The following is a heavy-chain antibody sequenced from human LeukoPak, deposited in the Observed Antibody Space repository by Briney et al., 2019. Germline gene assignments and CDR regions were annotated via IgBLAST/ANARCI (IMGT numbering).Heavy chain of an antibody. V-gene: IGHV1-2*02. CDR2: INPNNGGT. CDR1: GYTFTGYY. J-gene: IGHJ4*02. Sequence: ASVKVSCKASGYTFTGYYIHWVRQAPGQGLEWMGWINPNNGGTNYAQKFQGRVTMTRDTSISTAYMVLSRLRSDDTAVYYCASTSYSIGWYPPDYWGQGTLVTVSS. D-gene: IGHD6-19*01. CDR3: ASTSYSIGWYPPDY.